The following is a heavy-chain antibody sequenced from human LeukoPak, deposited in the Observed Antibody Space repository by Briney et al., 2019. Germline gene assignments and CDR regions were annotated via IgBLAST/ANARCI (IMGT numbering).Heavy chain of an antibody. V-gene: IGHV4-59*01. J-gene: IGHJ4*02. CDR1: SGSISSDY. Sequence: SETLSLTRTVSSGSISSDYWSWIRQPPGKGLEWIGYISYSGSANYNPSLKTRVTISIDKSKNQFSLKMTSVTAADTAVYYCARTLRGQNYYGYLDYWGQGTLVTVSS. CDR2: ISYSGSA. CDR3: ARTLRGQNYYGYLDY. D-gene: IGHD4-17*01.